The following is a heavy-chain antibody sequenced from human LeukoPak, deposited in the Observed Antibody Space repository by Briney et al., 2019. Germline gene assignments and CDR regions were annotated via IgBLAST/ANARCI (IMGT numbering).Heavy chain of an antibody. V-gene: IGHV4-61*02. CDR3: ARGGSKLYYYYYYYMDV. CDR1: GGSISSGSYY. D-gene: IGHD4-11*01. Sequence: PSETLSLTCTVSGGSISSGSYYWSWIRQPAGKGLEWIGRIYTSGSTNYNPSLKSRVTISVDTSKNQFSLKLSSVTAADTAVYYCARGGSKLYYYYYYYMDVWGKGTTVTVSS. CDR2: IYTSGST. J-gene: IGHJ6*03.